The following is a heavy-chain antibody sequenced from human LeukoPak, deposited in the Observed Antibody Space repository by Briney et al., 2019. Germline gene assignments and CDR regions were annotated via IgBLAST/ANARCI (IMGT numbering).Heavy chain of an antibody. J-gene: IGHJ4*02. CDR1: GASISSRNYS. D-gene: IGHD6-13*01. Sequence: SETLSLTCTVSGASISSRNYSWGRIRQPPGKGLEWIGSIYYSGSTNYNPSLKSRVTISVDTSKNQFSLKLSSVTAADTAVYYCARDGAAARSNDYWGQGTLVTVSS. CDR3: ARDGAAARSNDY. CDR2: IYYSGST. V-gene: IGHV4-39*07.